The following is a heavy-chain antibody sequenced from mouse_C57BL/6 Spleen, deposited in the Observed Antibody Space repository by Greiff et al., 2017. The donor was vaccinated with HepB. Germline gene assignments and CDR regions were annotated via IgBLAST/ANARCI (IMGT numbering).Heavy chain of an antibody. Sequence: EVQLQESGPGLVKPSQSLSLTCSVTGYSITSGYYWNWIRQFPENKLEWMGYISYDGSNNYNPSLKNRISITRDTSKNQFFLKLNSVTTEDTATYYCAREGGYYGAMDYWGQGTSVTVSS. CDR3: AREGGYYGAMDY. CDR1: GYSITSGYY. CDR2: ISYDGSN. V-gene: IGHV3-6*01. D-gene: IGHD1-1*01. J-gene: IGHJ4*01.